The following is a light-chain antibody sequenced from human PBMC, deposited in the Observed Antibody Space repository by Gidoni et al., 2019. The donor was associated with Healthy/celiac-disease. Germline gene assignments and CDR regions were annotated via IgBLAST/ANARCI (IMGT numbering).Light chain of an antibody. CDR1: QSISSY. Sequence: DIQMTQSPSSLSASVGDRVTITCRARQSISSYLNWYQQKPGKAPKLLIDAASSLQSGVPSRFSGSGSGKDFTLTISSLQPEDFANYYCQQSYSTPLTCXXXTRLEIK. CDR3: QQSYSTPLT. J-gene: IGKJ5*01. V-gene: IGKV1-39*01. CDR2: AAS.